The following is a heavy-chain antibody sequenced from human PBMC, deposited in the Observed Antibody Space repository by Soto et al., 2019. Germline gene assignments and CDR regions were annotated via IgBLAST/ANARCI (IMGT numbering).Heavy chain of an antibody. D-gene: IGHD3-10*01. J-gene: IGHJ6*02. CDR1: GFTFSSYA. V-gene: IGHV3-30-3*01. CDR2: ISYDGSNK. CDR3: ASNFELSYYYYGMDV. Sequence: GSLRLSCAASGFTFSSYAMHWVRQAPGKGLEWVAVISYDGSNKYYADSVKGRFTISRDNSKNTLYLQMNSLRAEDTAVYYCASNFELSYYYYGMDVWGQGTTVTVSS.